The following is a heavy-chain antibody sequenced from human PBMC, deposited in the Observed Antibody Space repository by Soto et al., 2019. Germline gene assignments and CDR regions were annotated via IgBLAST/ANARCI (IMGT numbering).Heavy chain of an antibody. CDR3: SRNKVVPAATVVYFDY. CDR2: IYYTGST. CDR1: GGSIGSSSYY. V-gene: IGHV4-39*01. Sequence: PSETLSLTCTVSGGSIGSSSYYWGWIRQPPGKGLEWIGSIYYTGSTYYNPSLKSRVTISVDTSKNQFSLKLSSVTAADRAVYYCSRNKVVPAATVVYFDYWGHGTPVTVSS. J-gene: IGHJ4*01. D-gene: IGHD2-2*01.